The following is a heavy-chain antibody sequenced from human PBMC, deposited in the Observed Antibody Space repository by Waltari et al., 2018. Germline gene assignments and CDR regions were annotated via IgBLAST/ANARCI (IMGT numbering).Heavy chain of an antibody. CDR1: GGSISSYY. CDR3: ARHGLVVVAATDYYYMDV. V-gene: IGHV4-59*08. J-gene: IGHJ6*03. D-gene: IGHD2-15*01. Sequence: QVQLQESGPGLVKPSETLSLTCTVSGGSISSYYWSWIRQPPGKGLEWIGYIYYSGSTNYNPSLKSRVTISVDTSKNQFSLKLSSVTAADTAVYYCARHGLVVVAATDYYYMDVWGKGTTVTVSS. CDR2: IYYSGST.